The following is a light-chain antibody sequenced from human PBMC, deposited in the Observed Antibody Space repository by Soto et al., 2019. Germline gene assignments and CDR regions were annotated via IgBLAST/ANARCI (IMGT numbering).Light chain of an antibody. CDR2: DVS. CDR1: SSDVGDYNS. Sequence: QSALTQPRSVSGSPGQSVTVSCIGTSSDVGDYNSVSWYQQHPGKAPKLMIYDVSKRPSGVPDRFSGYKSGNTASLTISGLQAEDEADYYCCSYVGSYSYVFGIGTKVTVL. J-gene: IGLJ1*01. V-gene: IGLV2-11*01. CDR3: CSYVGSYSYV.